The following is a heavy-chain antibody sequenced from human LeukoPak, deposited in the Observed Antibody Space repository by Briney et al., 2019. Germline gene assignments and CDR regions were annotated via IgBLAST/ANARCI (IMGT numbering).Heavy chain of an antibody. D-gene: IGHD3-22*01. Sequence: SVKVSCKASGYTFTSYGISWVRQAPGQGLEWMGGIIPIFGTANYAQKFRGRVTITADESTSTAYMELSSLRSEDTAVYYCARGSLNYYDSSGYHDAFDIWGQGTMVTVSS. CDR3: ARGSLNYYDSSGYHDAFDI. CDR1: GYTFTSYG. CDR2: IIPIFGTA. V-gene: IGHV1-69*13. J-gene: IGHJ3*02.